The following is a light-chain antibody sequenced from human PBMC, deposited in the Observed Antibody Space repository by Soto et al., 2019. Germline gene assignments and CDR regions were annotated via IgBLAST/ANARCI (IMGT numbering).Light chain of an antibody. CDR3: QQYGSSGT. J-gene: IGKJ1*01. CDR1: QSVGSY. V-gene: IGKV3-11*01. Sequence: EIVLTPSPATLSLSPVERATLSCRASQSVGSYLAWYQQKPGQAPRLLIYDASNRATGIPARFSGSGSGTDFTLTISRLDPEDFAVYYCQQYGSSGTFGQGTKVDIK. CDR2: DAS.